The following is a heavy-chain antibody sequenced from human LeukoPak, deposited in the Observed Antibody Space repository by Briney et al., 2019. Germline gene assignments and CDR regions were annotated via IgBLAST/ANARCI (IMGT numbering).Heavy chain of an antibody. D-gene: IGHD3-22*01. CDR3: AKGENYYYDSSTYSPPFDY. Sequence: QPGGSLRLSCAASGFTFSSYAMHWVRQAPGKGLEWVAIISFDGSDKYYADSVTGRFTISRDNSKNTLYLQMNSLRPDDTAVYYCAKGENYYYDSSTYSPPFDYWGQGTLVTVSS. V-gene: IGHV3-30*04. CDR1: GFTFSSYA. J-gene: IGHJ4*02. CDR2: ISFDGSDK.